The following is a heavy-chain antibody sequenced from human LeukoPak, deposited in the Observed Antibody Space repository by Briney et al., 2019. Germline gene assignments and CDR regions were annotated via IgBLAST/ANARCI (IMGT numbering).Heavy chain of an antibody. Sequence: ASVKLSCKASGYTFTGYYMDWVRQGPGQGLEWMGWINPNSCGRNYAQKFQGRVTMVRETSISTAYMEVSRLRSHDTAVYYCERWYYSGWAFDYWGQGTLVTVSS. CDR2: INPNSCGR. CDR3: ERWYYSGWAFDY. CDR1: GYTFTGYY. D-gene: IGHD6-19*01. J-gene: IGHJ4*02. V-gene: IGHV1-2*02.